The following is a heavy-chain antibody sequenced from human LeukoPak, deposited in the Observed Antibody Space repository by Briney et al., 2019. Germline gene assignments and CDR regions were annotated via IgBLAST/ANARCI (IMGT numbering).Heavy chain of an antibody. J-gene: IGHJ4*02. Sequence: GGSLRLSCTASGFTFNSYWMNWVRQAPGKGLEWVSYISGSSGIIDYADSVRGRFTISRDNAKNSLYLQMNSLRAEDTAVYYCARSEQWLTPFDYWGQGTLVTVSS. CDR2: ISGSSGII. D-gene: IGHD6-19*01. CDR3: ARSEQWLTPFDY. CDR1: GFTFNSYW. V-gene: IGHV3-48*01.